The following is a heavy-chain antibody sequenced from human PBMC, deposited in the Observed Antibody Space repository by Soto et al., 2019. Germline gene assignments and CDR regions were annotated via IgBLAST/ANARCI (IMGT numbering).Heavy chain of an antibody. CDR2: IIPIFGTA. V-gene: IGHV1-69*01. CDR3: ARASSTMIVVVITHAFDI. J-gene: IGHJ3*02. CDR1: GGTFSSYA. D-gene: IGHD3-22*01. Sequence: QVQLVQSGAEVKKPGSSVKVSCKASGGTFSSYAISWVRQAPGQGLEWMGGIIPIFGTANYAQKFQGRVTITADEATSTAYMERSSLRAEDTAEYYCARASSTMIVVVITHAFDIWGQGTMVTVSS.